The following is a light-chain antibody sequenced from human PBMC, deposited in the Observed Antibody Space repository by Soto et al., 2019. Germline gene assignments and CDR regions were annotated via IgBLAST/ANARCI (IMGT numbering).Light chain of an antibody. CDR3: QQYESLPLT. V-gene: IGKV1-33*01. Sequence: DIEMTQSPSSLSASVGDIVTITCQASHEINKNLIWYQQKPGKAPKLLIYAASDLETGVPSRFSGSGSGTGFTFTISSLQPEDFATYYCQQYESLPLTFGQGTRLEIK. CDR2: AAS. CDR1: HEINKN. J-gene: IGKJ5*01.